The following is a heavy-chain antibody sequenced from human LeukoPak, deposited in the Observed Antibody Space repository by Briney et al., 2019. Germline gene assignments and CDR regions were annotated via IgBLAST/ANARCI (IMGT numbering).Heavy chain of an antibody. J-gene: IGHJ2*01. CDR2: ISDSGVTT. CDR3: AKDPSTFLTTGWYFDL. V-gene: IGHV3-23*01. Sequence: GGSLRLSCAASGFIFRNFGVTWVRQVPGKGLEWVSTISDSGVTTHYADSVKGRFTISRDNSKSTLYLQMSSLRAVDTAIYYCAKDPSTFLTTGWYFDLWGRGTLATVSS. D-gene: IGHD4-17*01. CDR1: GFIFRNFG.